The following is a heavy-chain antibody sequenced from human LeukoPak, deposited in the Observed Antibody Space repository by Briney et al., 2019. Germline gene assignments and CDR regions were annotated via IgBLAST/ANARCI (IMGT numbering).Heavy chain of an antibody. J-gene: IGHJ4*02. CDR3: AKDACVGDCNYHFDY. V-gene: IGHV3-23*01. CDR1: GFTFSSHT. D-gene: IGHD2-21*02. Sequence: GGSLRLSCAASGFTFSSHTMSWVRQAPGKGLEWVSTISDNGGSTYYANSVKGRFTISRDNSKNTLYLQMNSLRAEDSAVYYRAKDACVGDCNYHFDYWGQGTLVPVSS. CDR2: ISDNGGST.